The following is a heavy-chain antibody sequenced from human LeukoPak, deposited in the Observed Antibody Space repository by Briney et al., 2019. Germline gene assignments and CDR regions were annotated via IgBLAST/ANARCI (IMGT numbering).Heavy chain of an antibody. D-gene: IGHD3-10*01. CDR1: GFTVSSNY. CDR2: IYSGGST. Sequence: GGSLRLSCAASGFTVSSNYMSWVRQAPGKGLEWVSVIYSGGSTYYADSVKGRLTISRDNSKSTLYTQMNSLRAEDTAVYYCARAKPKNMVRGLIMRRESRYYFDYWGQGTLVTVSS. V-gene: IGHV3-53*01. CDR3: ARAKPKNMVRGLIMRRESRYYFDY. J-gene: IGHJ4*02.